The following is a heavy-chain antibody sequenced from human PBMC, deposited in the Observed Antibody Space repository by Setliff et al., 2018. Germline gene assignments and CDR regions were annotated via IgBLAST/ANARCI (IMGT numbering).Heavy chain of an antibody. CDR2: INHGGDT. CDR1: GGSVSSTSHY. CDR3: VRRTYYYDTSPMGWFDP. D-gene: IGHD3-22*01. Sequence: PSETLSLTCNVSGGSVSSTSHYWGWIRQPPGKGMEWIGSINHGGDTSYNPSLQSRVAISVDTSKNQFSLKLSSVTAADTAVYYCVRRTYYYDTSPMGWFDPWGQGILVTVSS. J-gene: IGHJ5*02. V-gene: IGHV4-39*07.